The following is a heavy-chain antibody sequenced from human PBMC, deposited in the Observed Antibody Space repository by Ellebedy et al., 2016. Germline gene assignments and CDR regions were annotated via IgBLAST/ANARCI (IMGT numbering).Heavy chain of an antibody. CDR2: INGAGTNT. V-gene: IGHV3-74*01. CDR1: GFTFSNSR. J-gene: IGHJ4*02. D-gene: IGHD1-20*01. CDR3: ASYNWNRIDY. Sequence: GESLKISCAASGFTFSNSRMHWVRQAPGKGPVWISRINGAGTNTRYADSVKGRFTISRDNAKNKLYLQMNSLRAEDTAIYYCASYNWNRIDYWGQGTLVTVSS.